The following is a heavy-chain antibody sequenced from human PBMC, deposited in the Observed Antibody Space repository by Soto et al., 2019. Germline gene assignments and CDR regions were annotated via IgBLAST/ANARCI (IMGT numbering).Heavy chain of an antibody. V-gene: IGHV1-69*06. D-gene: IGHD3-22*01. J-gene: IGHJ4*02. CDR2: IIPIFGTA. CDR3: ARNSGYYYDSSGYSFDY. Sequence: ASVKVSCKASGGTFSSYAISWVRQAPGQGLEWMGGIIPIFGTANYAQKFQGRVTITADKSTSTAYMELSSLRSEDTAVYYCARNSGYYYDSSGYSFDYWGQGTLVT. CDR1: GGTFSSYA.